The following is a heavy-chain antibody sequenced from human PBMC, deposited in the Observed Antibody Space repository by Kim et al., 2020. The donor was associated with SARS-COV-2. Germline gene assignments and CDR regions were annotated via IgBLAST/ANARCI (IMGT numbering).Heavy chain of an antibody. J-gene: IGHJ4*02. CDR2: IYYGGST. V-gene: IGHV4-59*01. CDR1: GGSISSYY. D-gene: IGHD6-25*01. Sequence: SETLSLTCTVFGGSISSYYWGWIRQPPGKGLEWIGYIYYGGSTNDNPSLKSRVTISVDTSKNQFSLTLTSVTAADTAVYYCGRGTAAGFDSWGQGTLVT. CDR3: GRGTAAGFDS.